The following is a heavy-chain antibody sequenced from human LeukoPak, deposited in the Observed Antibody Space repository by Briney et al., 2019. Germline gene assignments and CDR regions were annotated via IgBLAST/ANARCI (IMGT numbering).Heavy chain of an antibody. J-gene: IGHJ3*02. CDR1: GGSVSSYY. CDR2: IYYIGST. Sequence: SETLSLTCTVSGGSVSSYYWSWIRQPPGKGLEGIGYIYYIGSTNYNPSLQSRVTISVDTSKNQFSLKLSSVTAADTAVYYCARQSGSYYVSSGFDIWGQGTMVTVSS. V-gene: IGHV4-59*08. CDR3: ARQSGSYYVSSGFDI. D-gene: IGHD1-26*01.